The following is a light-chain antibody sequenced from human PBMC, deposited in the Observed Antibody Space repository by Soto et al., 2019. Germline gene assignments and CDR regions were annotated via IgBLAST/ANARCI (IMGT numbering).Light chain of an antibody. J-gene: IGLJ2*01. V-gene: IGLV2-14*01. CDR2: DVR. Sequence: QSVLTQPASVSGSPGQSITISCTGTSNDVGGYNFVSWFQQHPGKAPKLMIYDVRNRPSGISIRFSGSKSGNTASLTISGLQAEDEAEYYCASYTSSNTLVFGGGTKVTVL. CDR1: SNDVGGYNF. CDR3: ASYTSSNTLV.